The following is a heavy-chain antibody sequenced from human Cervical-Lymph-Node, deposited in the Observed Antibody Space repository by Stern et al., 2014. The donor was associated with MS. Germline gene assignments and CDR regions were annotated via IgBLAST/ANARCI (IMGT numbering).Heavy chain of an antibody. V-gene: IGHV3-9*01. CDR2: ISWNSGSI. J-gene: IGHJ4*02. Sequence: EVQLLESGGGLEQPGRSLRLSCAASGFTFDDYAMHWVRQAPGKGLEWGSGISWNSGSIGYADSVKGRFTISRDNAKNSLYLQMNSLRAEDTALYYCAKSGYSSGCIDYWGQGTLVTVSS. D-gene: IGHD6-19*01. CDR1: GFTFDDYA. CDR3: AKSGYSSGCIDY.